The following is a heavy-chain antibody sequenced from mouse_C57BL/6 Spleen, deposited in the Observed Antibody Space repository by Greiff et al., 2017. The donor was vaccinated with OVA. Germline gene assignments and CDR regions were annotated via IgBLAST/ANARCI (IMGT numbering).Heavy chain of an antibody. J-gene: IGHJ2*01. V-gene: IGHV1-59*01. Sequence: LQPPWAELVRPGTSVQLSCKASGYTFTSYWMHWVKQRPGQGLEWLGVIDPSDSYTNYNQKFKGKATLTVDTSSSTAYMYLSSQTSEDSAVYYCARRGAYYGSSYWGQGTTLTVSA. CDR3: ARRGAYYGSSY. CDR1: GYTFTSYW. D-gene: IGHD1-1*01. CDR2: IDPSDSYT.